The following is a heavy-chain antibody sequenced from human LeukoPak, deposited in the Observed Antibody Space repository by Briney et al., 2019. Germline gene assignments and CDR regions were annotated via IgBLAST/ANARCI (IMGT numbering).Heavy chain of an antibody. V-gene: IGHV1-46*01. Sequence: ASVKVSCKASGYTFTSYYMHWVRQAPGQGLEWMGIINPSGGSTSYAQKFQGRVTMTRDTSTSTAYMELRSLRSDDTAVYYCAREGLAVAGGDLDYWGQGTLVTVSS. J-gene: IGHJ4*02. D-gene: IGHD6-19*01. CDR1: GYTFTSYY. CDR2: INPSGGST. CDR3: AREGLAVAGGDLDY.